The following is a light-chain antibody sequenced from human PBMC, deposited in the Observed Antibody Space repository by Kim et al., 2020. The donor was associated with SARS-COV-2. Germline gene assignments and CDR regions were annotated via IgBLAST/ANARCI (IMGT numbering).Light chain of an antibody. CDR3: QQYNSYPYT. CDR2: DAS. Sequence: GDRATITCRASQSISSWLAWYQQKPGKAPKLLIYDASSLESGVPTSFSGSGSETELTLTISSLQPDDFATYYCQQYNSYPYTFRQGTKLE. V-gene: IGKV1-5*01. J-gene: IGKJ2*01. CDR1: QSISSW.